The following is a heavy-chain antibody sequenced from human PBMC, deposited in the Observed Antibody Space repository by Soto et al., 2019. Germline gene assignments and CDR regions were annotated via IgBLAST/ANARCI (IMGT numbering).Heavy chain of an antibody. CDR2: IYHSGAT. V-gene: IGHV4-4*02. J-gene: IGHJ4*02. CDR3: ARDLGTGTDY. CDR1: GDSITSSNW. D-gene: IGHD1-1*01. Sequence: QVHLQESGPGLVKPSGTLSLTCAVSGDSITSSNWWSCVRQAPGKGLEWIGDIYHSGATTYNPSRQNRATISVDPSNNHFSLKLTSVTAADTAVYFCARDLGTGTDYWGRGTLVTVAS.